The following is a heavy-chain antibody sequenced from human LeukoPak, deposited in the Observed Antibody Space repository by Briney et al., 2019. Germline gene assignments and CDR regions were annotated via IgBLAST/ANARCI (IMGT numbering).Heavy chain of an antibody. D-gene: IGHD3-10*02. Sequence: GGSLRLSRAASGFTFNTYNMNWVRQAPGKGLEWVSYISSSGSTIYYADSVKGRFTISRDNAKNSLYLQMNSLRAEDTAVYYCAELGITMIGGVWGKGTTVTISS. CDR2: ISSSGSTI. CDR1: GFTFNTYN. J-gene: IGHJ6*04. V-gene: IGHV3-48*03. CDR3: AELGITMIGGV.